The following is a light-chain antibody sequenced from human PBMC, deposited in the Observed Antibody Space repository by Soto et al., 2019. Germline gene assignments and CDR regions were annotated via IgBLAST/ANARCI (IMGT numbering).Light chain of an antibody. CDR2: GAS. Sequence: EIVLTQSPGTLSLSPGERATLSCRASQSVSSNNLAWYQQKAGQPPRLLIYGASSRATGIPDRFSGSGSGTDFTLTIRRLASEDFAVYYCQQYGSSPETFGQGTKVEIK. V-gene: IGKV3-20*01. CDR3: QQYGSSPET. J-gene: IGKJ1*01. CDR1: QSVSSNN.